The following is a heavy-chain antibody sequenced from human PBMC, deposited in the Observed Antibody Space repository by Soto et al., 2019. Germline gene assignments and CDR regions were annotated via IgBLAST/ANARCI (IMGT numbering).Heavy chain of an antibody. CDR3: AREDDSWSGYRTLSRFYAVDV. CDR2: ISSSGATM. V-gene: IGHV3-48*02. J-gene: IGHJ6*02. Sequence: EVQLVESGGGLVQPGGSLRLSCAASGFTFNIYGMNWVRQAPGKGLEWISYISSSGATMYYVDSVRGRFTLSRDNAKNSLYLQMNSLRDEDTAVQYSAREDDSWSGYRTLSRFYAVDVWGQGPTVTAS. D-gene: IGHD3-3*01. CDR1: GFTFNIYG.